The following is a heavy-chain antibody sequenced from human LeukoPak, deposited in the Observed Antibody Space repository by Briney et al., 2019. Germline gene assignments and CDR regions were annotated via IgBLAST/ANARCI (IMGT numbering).Heavy chain of an antibody. Sequence: SETLSLTCTVSGGSISASINSWGWIRQPPGKGLEWIGNIYYGGYTYYNPSLKSRVTISVDTSKNQFSLKLSSVTAADTAVYYCARVLYDFWSGYPPYGMDVWGQGTTVTVSS. V-gene: IGHV4-39*07. J-gene: IGHJ6*02. D-gene: IGHD3-3*01. CDR1: GGSISASINS. CDR2: IYYGGYT. CDR3: ARVLYDFWSGYPPYGMDV.